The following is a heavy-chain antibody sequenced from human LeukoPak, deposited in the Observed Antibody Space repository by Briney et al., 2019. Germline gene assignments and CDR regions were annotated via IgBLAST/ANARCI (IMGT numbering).Heavy chain of an antibody. CDR3: ARDVGATGWYTSDY. CDR2: TYYRSKWYN. V-gene: IGHV6-1*01. Sequence: QTLSLTCGISGDSVSSNNGAWNWIRQSPSRGLEWVGRTYYRSKWYNDYATSLQGRITISPDTSRNQFSLHLYSVTPEDTAIYYCARDVGATGWYTSDYWGQGILVTVSS. CDR1: GDSVSSNNGA. D-gene: IGHD2-2*02. J-gene: IGHJ4*02.